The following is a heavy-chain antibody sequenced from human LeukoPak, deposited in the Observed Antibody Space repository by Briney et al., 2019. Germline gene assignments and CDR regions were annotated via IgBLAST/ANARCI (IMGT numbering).Heavy chain of an antibody. D-gene: IGHD3-3*01. Sequence: GGSLRLSCSGFGFTFRSFWMGWVRQAPGKGLEWVANIKLDGSEKNYVDSVKGRFTISRDNTKNSLYLQMNSLRAEDTAVFYCARDQYDTWSRRGNFDSWGQGTLVIVSS. J-gene: IGHJ4*02. CDR1: GFTFRSFW. CDR2: IKLDGSEK. CDR3: ARDQYDTWSRRGNFDS. V-gene: IGHV3-7*03.